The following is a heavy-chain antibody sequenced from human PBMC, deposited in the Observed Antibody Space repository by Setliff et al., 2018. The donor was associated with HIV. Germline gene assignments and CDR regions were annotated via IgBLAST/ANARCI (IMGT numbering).Heavy chain of an antibody. V-gene: IGHV3-23*01. D-gene: IGHD6-19*01. J-gene: IGHJ4*02. CDR1: GFTFSNYA. CDR3: AKEVSGGGWPRWGDQ. Sequence: GESLKISCAASGFTFSNYAMTWVRQAAGKGLEWVSAISNSGINTYYIDSVKGRFIISRDNSRNTLCLQLNSLRVEDTAVYFCAKEVSGGGWPRWGDQWGQGTRVTVSS. CDR2: ISNSGINT.